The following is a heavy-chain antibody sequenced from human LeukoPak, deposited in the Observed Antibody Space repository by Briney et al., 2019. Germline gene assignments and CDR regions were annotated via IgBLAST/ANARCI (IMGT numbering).Heavy chain of an antibody. CDR2: VYHSGST. D-gene: IGHD3-22*01. V-gene: IGHV4-4*02. CDR1: GGSISSDNW. CDR3: ARERNFYDGGVYRKAGFDV. J-gene: IGHJ3*01. Sequence: SGTLSLTCTVSGGSISSDNWWTWVRQTPGKGLVWSGEVYHSGSTFYNQSLQSRLTISVDKFKSQFSLQLTSVAAADTGVYYCARERNFYDGGVYRKAGFDVWGQGTLVTVST.